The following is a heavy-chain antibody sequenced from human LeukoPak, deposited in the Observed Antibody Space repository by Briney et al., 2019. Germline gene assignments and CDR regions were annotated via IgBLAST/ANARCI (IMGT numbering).Heavy chain of an antibody. CDR1: GGSISSYY. CDR3: ARHASHRPGFDY. D-gene: IGHD2-2*01. Sequence: SETLSLTCTVSGGSISSYYWSWIRQPPGKGLEWIAYIYTSGSTNYNPSLKSRVTISVDTSKNQFSLKLSSVTAADTAVYYCARHASHRPGFDYWGQGTLVTVSS. J-gene: IGHJ4*02. CDR2: IYTSGST. V-gene: IGHV4-4*09.